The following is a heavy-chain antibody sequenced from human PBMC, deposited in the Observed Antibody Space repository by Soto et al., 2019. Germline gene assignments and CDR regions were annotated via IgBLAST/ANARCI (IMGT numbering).Heavy chain of an antibody. J-gene: IGHJ4*02. CDR2: INHSGST. CDR1: GGSFSGYY. D-gene: IGHD2-15*01. Sequence: QVQLQQWGAGLLKPSETLCLTCAVYGGSFSGYYWSWIRQPPGKGLEWIGEINHSGSTNYNPSLKSRVTISVDTSKNQFSLKLSSVTAADTAVYYCAREVLGYCSGGSCEEGYWGQGTLVTVSS. V-gene: IGHV4-34*01. CDR3: AREVLGYCSGGSCEEGY.